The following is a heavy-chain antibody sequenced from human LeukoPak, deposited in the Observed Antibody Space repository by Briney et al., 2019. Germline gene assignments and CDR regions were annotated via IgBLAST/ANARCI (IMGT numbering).Heavy chain of an antibody. V-gene: IGHV3-30-3*01. CDR3: ARDKNYYDSTPDY. D-gene: IGHD3-22*01. J-gene: IGHJ4*02. CDR1: GFTFSSYA. Sequence: PGRSLRLSCAASGFTFSSYAMHWVRQAPGKGLEWVAVISYDGSNKYYADSVKGRFTISRDNSQNTLYLQMNSLRAEDTAVYYCARDKNYYDSTPDYWGQGTLVTVSS. CDR2: ISYDGSNK.